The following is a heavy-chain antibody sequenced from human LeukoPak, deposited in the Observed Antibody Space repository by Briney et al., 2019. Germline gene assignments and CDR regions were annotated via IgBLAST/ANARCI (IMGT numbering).Heavy chain of an antibody. CDR1: GYTFTGYY. J-gene: IGHJ5*02. CDR3: ARGQSYSSSSGNWFDP. D-gene: IGHD6-6*01. V-gene: IGHV1-2*02. CDR2: LNPNSGGT. Sequence: ASVKVSCKASGYTFTGYYMHWVRQAPGQGLEWMGWLNPNSGGTNYAQKFQGRVTMTRDTSISTAYMELSRLRSDDTAVYYCARGQSYSSSSGNWFDPWGQGTLVTVSS.